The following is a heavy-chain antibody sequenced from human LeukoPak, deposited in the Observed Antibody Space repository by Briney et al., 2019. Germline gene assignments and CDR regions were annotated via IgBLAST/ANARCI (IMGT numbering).Heavy chain of an antibody. CDR2: IKQDGSEK. J-gene: IGHJ3*02. CDR1: GFTFSSYW. Sequence: GGSLRLSCAASGFTFSSYWMSWVRQAPGKGLEGVANIKQDGSEKYYVDSVKGRFTISRDNAKNSLYLQMNSLRAEDTAVYYCARGDYADYEGAFDIWGQGTMVTVSS. D-gene: IGHD4-17*01. CDR3: ARGDYADYEGAFDI. V-gene: IGHV3-7*01.